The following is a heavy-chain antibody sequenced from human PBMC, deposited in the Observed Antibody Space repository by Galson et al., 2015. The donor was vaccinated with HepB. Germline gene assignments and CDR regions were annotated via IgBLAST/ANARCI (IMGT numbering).Heavy chain of an antibody. V-gene: IGHV3-23*01. Sequence: SLRLSCAASGFTFSSYVLSWVRQAPGKGLQWVSSISGGADRTYYTDSVKGRVTISRDNTKNTLYLQMKSLRAEDTAIYYCVRDLPGITIFGAMAIWGQGTPVTVSS. J-gene: IGHJ6*02. CDR2: ISGGADRT. D-gene: IGHD3-3*01. CDR1: GFTFSSYV. CDR3: VRDLPGITIFGAMAI.